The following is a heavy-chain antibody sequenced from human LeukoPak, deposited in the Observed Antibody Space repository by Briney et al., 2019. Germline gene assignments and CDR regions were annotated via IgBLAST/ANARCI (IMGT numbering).Heavy chain of an antibody. CDR2: ILSSGST. CDR3: ARGSELRYNYMDV. CDR1: GGSINSRGYS. J-gene: IGHJ6*03. V-gene: IGHV4-31*03. Sequence: SQTLSLTCTVSGGSINSRGYSWSWLRQHPGKGLEWIGHILSSGSTYVNPSLKSRVTISVDTSKNKFSLKLTSVTAADTAVYYCARGSELRYNYMDVCGKGTTVTVSS. D-gene: IGHD1-14*01.